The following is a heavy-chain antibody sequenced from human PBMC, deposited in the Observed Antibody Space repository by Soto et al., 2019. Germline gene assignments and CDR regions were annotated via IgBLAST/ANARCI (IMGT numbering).Heavy chain of an antibody. CDR3: ARDKIWFGELVYYYGMDV. CDR2: IYYSGTT. Sequence: TLSLTCTVSGGSISSGDYYWSWIRQPPGKGLEWIGYIYYSGTTNYNPSLKSRVTISVDTSKNQFSLKLSSVTAADTAVYYCARDKIWFGELVYYYGMDVWGQGTTVTVSS. CDR1: GGSISSGDYY. D-gene: IGHD3-10*01. J-gene: IGHJ6*02. V-gene: IGHV4-30-4*01.